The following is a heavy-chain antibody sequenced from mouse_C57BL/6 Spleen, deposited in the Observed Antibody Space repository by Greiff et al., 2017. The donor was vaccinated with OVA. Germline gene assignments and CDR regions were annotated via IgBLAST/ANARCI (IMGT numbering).Heavy chain of an antibody. D-gene: IGHD1-1*01. CDR3: ARGGSYYGSSYDWYFDV. CDR2: IYPGSGNT. V-gene: IGHV1-76*01. CDR1: GYTFTDYY. J-gene: IGHJ1*03. Sequence: QVQLQQSGAELVRPGASVKLSCKASGYTFTDYYINWVKQRPGQGLEWIARIYPGSGNTYYNEKFKGKATLTAEKSSSTAYMQLSSLTSEDSAVYFCARGGSYYGSSYDWYFDVWGTGTTVTVSS.